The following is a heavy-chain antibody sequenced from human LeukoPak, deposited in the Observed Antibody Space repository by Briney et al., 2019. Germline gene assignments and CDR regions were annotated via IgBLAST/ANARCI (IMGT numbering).Heavy chain of an antibody. J-gene: IGHJ3*02. CDR1: GGTISSGDYY. CDR3: ARSAPDYYDSSGYLAFDI. Sequence: SETLSLTCTVSGGTISSGDYYRSWIRQPPGKGLEWIGYIYYSGSTYYNPSLKSRVTISVDTSKNQFSLKLSSVTAADTAVYYCARSAPDYYDSSGYLAFDIWGQGTMVTVSS. CDR2: IYYSGST. D-gene: IGHD3-22*01. V-gene: IGHV4-30-4*08.